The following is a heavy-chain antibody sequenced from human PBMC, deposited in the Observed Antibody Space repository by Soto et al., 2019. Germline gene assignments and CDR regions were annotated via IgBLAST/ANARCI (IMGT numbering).Heavy chain of an antibody. D-gene: IGHD6-6*01. CDR2: INHSGST. V-gene: IGHV4-34*01. Sequence: PSETLSLTCAVYGGSFSGYYWSGIRQPPGKGLEWIGEINHSGSTNYNPSLKSRVTISVDTSKNQFSLKLSSVTAADTAVYYCARGAAARPGYYYYYGMDVWGQGTTVTVSS. J-gene: IGHJ6*02. CDR1: GGSFSGYY. CDR3: ARGAAARPGYYYYYGMDV.